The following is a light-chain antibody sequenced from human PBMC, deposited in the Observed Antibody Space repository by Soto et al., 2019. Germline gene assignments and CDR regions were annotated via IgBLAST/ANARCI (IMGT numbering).Light chain of an antibody. CDR1: QSISSS. J-gene: IGKJ5*01. V-gene: IGKV1-39*01. Sequence: DIQTYQSPSSLSASVGDKVTTTCRASQSISSSLNWYQQKSGKAPNLLIYGVSRLQGGVPSRFSGSGSGTDFTLSISSLQPEDFATYYCQQSYTAPSITFGQGARLEIK. CDR2: GVS. CDR3: QQSYTAPSIT.